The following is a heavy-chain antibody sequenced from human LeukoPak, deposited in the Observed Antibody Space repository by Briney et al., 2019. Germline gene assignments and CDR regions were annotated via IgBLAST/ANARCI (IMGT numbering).Heavy chain of an antibody. D-gene: IGHD2-15*01. Sequence: PSETLSLTCTVSGASVNDNYWSWSRQPAGKTLEWIGRIYTDGSTNYNPSLKSRVAISVDTSRNQFSLFLRSVTAADTAIYYCTIGSSSGSLDYWGQGTLVTVSS. J-gene: IGHJ4*02. CDR1: GASVNDNY. CDR2: IYTDGST. CDR3: TIGSSSGSLDY. V-gene: IGHV4-4*07.